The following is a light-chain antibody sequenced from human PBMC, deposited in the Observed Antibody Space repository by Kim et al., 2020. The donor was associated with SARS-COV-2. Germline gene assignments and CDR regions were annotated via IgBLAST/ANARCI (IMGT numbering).Light chain of an antibody. Sequence: ALGQTVRITCQGDSLRSYYASWYQQKPGQAPLLVIYGKNNRPSGIPDRFSGSSSGNTASLTITGAQAEDEADYYWNSRDSSDNHVVFGGGTQLTVL. V-gene: IGLV3-19*01. J-gene: IGLJ2*01. CDR3: NSRDSSDNHVV. CDR1: SLRSYY. CDR2: GKN.